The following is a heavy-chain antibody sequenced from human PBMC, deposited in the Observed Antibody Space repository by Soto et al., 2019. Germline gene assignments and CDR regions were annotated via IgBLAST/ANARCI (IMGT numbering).Heavy chain of an antibody. J-gene: IGHJ6*02. Sequence: EVQLVESGGGLIQPGGSLRLSCAVSGLTVSSYAMSWVRQAPGEGLEWVSVIYASDNTHYADSVKGRFTISRDNSKNTLFLQMNSLRAEDTAVYYCAKGWMDVWGQGTTVTVS. CDR2: IYASDNT. V-gene: IGHV3-53*01. CDR1: GLTVSSYA. CDR3: AKGWMDV.